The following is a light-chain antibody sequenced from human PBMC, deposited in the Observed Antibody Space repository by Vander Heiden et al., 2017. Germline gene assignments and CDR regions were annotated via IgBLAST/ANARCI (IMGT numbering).Light chain of an antibody. CDR3: QKYNSVSPT. Sequence: DIQMTQSPSSLSASVGDRVTIPCRASQGISNYLAWYQQKPGKVPKLLIYAASTLQSGVPSRFSGSGSGTDFTLTISSLQPEDVATYYCQKYNSVSPTFGPGTKVDIK. CDR2: AAS. CDR1: QGISNY. J-gene: IGKJ3*01. V-gene: IGKV1-27*01.